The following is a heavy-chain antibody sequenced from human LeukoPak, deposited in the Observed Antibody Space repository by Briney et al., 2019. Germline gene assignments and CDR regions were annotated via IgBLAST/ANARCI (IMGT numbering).Heavy chain of an antibody. D-gene: IGHD2-15*01. CDR2: INHSGST. CDR3: ARGSLVVVVGVDNWFDP. V-gene: IGHV4-39*07. CDR1: GGSVSSGSYY. Sequence: PSETLSLTCSVSGGSVSSGSYYWSWIRQPPGKGLEWIGEINHSGSTNYNPSLKSRVTISVDTSKNQFSLKLSSVTAADTAVYYCARGSLVVVVGVDNWFDPWGQGTLVTVSS. J-gene: IGHJ5*02.